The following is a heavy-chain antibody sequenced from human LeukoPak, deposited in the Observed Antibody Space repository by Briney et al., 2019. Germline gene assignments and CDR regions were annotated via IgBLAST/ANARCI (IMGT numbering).Heavy chain of an antibody. V-gene: IGHV4-61*09. CDR2: IYTSGTT. CDR1: GGSISSGNYY. D-gene: IGHD5-18*01. CDR3: ARAAAMVFYYFDY. Sequence: SQTLSLTCTVSGGSISSGNYYWSWIRQPAGKGLEWIGHIYTSGTTYNPSLKSRVTISVDTSKNQFSLKLSSVTSADTAVYYCARAAAMVFYYFDYWGQGTLVTVSS. J-gene: IGHJ4*02.